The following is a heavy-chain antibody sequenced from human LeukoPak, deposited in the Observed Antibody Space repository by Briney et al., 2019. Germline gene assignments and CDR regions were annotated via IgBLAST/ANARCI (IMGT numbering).Heavy chain of an antibody. V-gene: IGHV3-30*02. Sequence: GGSLRFSCAASGFTFSSYGMHWVRQAPGKGLEWVAFIRYDGSNKYYADSVKGRFTISRDNSKNTLYLQMNSLRAEDTAVYYCAKEKLWFGELLSAVDYWGQGTLVTVSS. J-gene: IGHJ4*02. D-gene: IGHD3-10*01. CDR1: GFTFSSYG. CDR2: IRYDGSNK. CDR3: AKEKLWFGELLSAVDY.